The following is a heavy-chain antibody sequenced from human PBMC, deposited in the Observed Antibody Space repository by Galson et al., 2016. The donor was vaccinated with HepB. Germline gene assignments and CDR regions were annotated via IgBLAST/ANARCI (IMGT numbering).Heavy chain of an antibody. CDR2: IYYSGST. D-gene: IGHD1-7*01. J-gene: IGHJ6*04. V-gene: IGHV4-59*12. CDR1: GGSISSNF. CDR3: AWVSGTIYNYRMDV. Sequence: SETLSLTCSVSGGSISSNFWSWLRQPPEKGLEWIGYIYYSGSTNYSPSLKSRVTISLDTSKNQFSLQLTSVTPEDTAVYYCAWVSGTIYNYRMDVWGKGTTVTVSS.